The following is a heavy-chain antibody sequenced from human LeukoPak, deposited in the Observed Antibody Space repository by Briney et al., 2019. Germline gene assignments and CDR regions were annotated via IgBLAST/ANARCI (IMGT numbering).Heavy chain of an antibody. V-gene: IGHV3-53*01. CDR2: IYSGDST. CDR1: DLTVSSSY. D-gene: IGHD4-17*01. CDR3: ARLTVTTTSDYFDY. J-gene: IGHJ4*02. Sequence: GGSLRLSCAASDLTVSSSYMSWVRQAPGKGLQCVSLIYSGDSTYYADSVKGRFTISRDKSKNTLSLQMNSLRAEDTAVYYCARLTVTTTSDYFDYWGQGTLVTVSP.